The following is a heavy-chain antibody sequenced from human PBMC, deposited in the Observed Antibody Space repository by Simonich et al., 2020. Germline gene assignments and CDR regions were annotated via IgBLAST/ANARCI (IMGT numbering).Heavy chain of an antibody. CDR1: GGSISSYY. CDR2: IYYSGST. Sequence: QVQLQSGPGLVKPSETLSLTCTVSGGSISSYYWSWIRQPPGKGLEWIGYIYYSGSTNYNPTLKSRVTISVDTSKNQFSPKLSSVTAADTAVYYCARLPDYWGQGTLVTVSS. V-gene: IGHV4-59*08. CDR3: ARLPDY. J-gene: IGHJ4*02.